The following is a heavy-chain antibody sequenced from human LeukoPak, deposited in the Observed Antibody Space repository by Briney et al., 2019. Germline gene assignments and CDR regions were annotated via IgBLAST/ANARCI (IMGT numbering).Heavy chain of an antibody. CDR3: ARLINWESTCD. J-gene: IGHJ4*02. D-gene: IGHD7-27*01. CDR2: IYSGGSP. Sequence: GGSLRLSCSASGFTVSSNFMSWVRQAPGRGLEWLSIIYSGGSPYYADSVKRRFTISRDNSKNTVYLQMNSLRAEDTAMYYCARLINWESTCDWGQGTLVTVSS. V-gene: IGHV3-53*01. CDR1: GFTVSSNF.